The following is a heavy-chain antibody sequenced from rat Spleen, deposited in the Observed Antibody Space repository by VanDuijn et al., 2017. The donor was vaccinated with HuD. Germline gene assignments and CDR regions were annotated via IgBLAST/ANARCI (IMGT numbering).Heavy chain of an antibody. CDR3: IRDQGRLRTPLFD. V-gene: IGHV2S12*01. CDR1: GFSLTSNG. J-gene: IGHJ2*01. CDR2: ISRDGTT. D-gene: IGHD1-11*01. Sequence: QVQLKESGPGLVQPSQTLSLTCTVSGFSLTSNGVSWVRQPPGKGLEWITAISRDGTTYYNSPPKSRLSISRDTSKSQVFLKMNSLQTEDTAIYFCIRDQGRLRTPLFDWGQGVMVTVSS.